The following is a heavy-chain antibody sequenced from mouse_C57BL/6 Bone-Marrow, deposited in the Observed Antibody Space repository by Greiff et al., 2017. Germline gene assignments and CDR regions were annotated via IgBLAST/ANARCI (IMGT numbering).Heavy chain of an antibody. CDR1: GYTFTDYY. D-gene: IGHD4-1*01. J-gene: IGHJ2*01. CDR3: ARKNWDFDY. Sequence: EVQLQQSGPELVKPGASVKLSCKASGYTFTDYYMNWVKQSHGKSLEWIGDINPNNGGTSYNQKFKGKATLTVDKSSSTAYMELRSLTSEDSAVYYCARKNWDFDYWGQGTTLTVSS. V-gene: IGHV1-26*01. CDR2: INPNNGGT.